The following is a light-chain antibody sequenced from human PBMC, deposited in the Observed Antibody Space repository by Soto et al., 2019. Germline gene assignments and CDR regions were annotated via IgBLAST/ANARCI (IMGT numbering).Light chain of an antibody. CDR3: QQYKNWPPMYT. V-gene: IGKV3-15*01. Sequence: EIVMTQSPVTLSVSPGERVILSCRASQSISNDLAWYQQKPGQAPRLLIYGASTRATGIAARFSGTGSGTEFTLTISSLQSEDFAVYYCQQYKNWPPMYTFGQGTKLQIK. CDR1: QSISND. CDR2: GAS. J-gene: IGKJ2*01.